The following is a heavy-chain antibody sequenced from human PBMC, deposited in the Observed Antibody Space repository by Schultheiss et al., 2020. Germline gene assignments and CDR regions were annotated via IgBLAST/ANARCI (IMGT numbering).Heavy chain of an antibody. CDR2: IYSGGST. CDR1: GFTVSSNY. Sequence: GGSLRLSCAASGFTVSSNYMSWVRQAPGKGLEWVSVIYSGGSTYYADSVKGRFTISRDNSKNTLYLQMNSLRAEDTAVYYCARGTGDYVWGSYRYSGPLDYWGQGTLVTVSS. V-gene: IGHV3-66*01. CDR3: ARGTGDYVWGSYRYSGPLDY. J-gene: IGHJ4*02. D-gene: IGHD3-16*02.